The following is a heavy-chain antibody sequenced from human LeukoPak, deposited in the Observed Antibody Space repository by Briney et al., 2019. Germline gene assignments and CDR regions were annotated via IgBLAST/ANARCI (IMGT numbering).Heavy chain of an antibody. V-gene: IGHV4-30-2*01. D-gene: IGHD6-19*01. J-gene: IGHJ4*02. Sequence: PSETLSLTCTVSGGSISSGGYYWSWSRQPPGKGLEWHGYIYHSGGTYYNPSLNSRVTISVARSKNQFSLKLSSVTAADTAVYYCARVSVAVAEFDYWGQGTLVTVSS. CDR1: GGSISSGGYY. CDR2: IYHSGGT. CDR3: ARVSVAVAEFDY.